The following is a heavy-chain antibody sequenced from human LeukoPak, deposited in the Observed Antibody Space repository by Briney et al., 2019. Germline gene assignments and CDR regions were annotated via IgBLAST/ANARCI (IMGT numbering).Heavy chain of an antibody. CDR1: GGSISSSSYY. CDR2: IYHSGST. Sequence: PSETLSLTCTVSGGSISSSSYYWGWIRQPPGKGLEWIGSIYHSGSTYYNPSLKSRVTISVDTSKNQFSLKLSSVTAADTAVYYCARASRGVTIFDYWGQGTLVTVSS. D-gene: IGHD4-17*01. V-gene: IGHV4-39*07. J-gene: IGHJ4*02. CDR3: ARASRGVTIFDY.